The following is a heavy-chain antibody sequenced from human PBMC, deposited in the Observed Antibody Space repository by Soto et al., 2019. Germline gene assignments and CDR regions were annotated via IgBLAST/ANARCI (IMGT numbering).Heavy chain of an antibody. CDR2: IYYSGST. J-gene: IGHJ3*02. CDR3: ASGGSCSGGSCFFTPLWAFDI. D-gene: IGHD2-15*01. CDR1: GGSISSGGYY. Sequence: SETLSLTCTVSGGSISSGGYYWSWIRQHPGKGLEWIGYIYYSGSTYYNPSLKSQVTISVDTSKNQFSLKLSSVTAADTAVYYCASGGSCSGGSCFFTPLWAFDIWGQGTMVTVSS. V-gene: IGHV4-31*01.